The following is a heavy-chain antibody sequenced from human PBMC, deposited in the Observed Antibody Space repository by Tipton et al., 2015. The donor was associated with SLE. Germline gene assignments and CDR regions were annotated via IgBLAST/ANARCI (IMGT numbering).Heavy chain of an antibody. CDR2: VHYGGST. D-gene: IGHD3-22*01. V-gene: IGHV4-39*07. J-gene: IGHJ4*02. CDR1: GGSISNTNYY. Sequence: TLSLTCTVSGGSISNTNYYWAWIRQPPGKGLEWIGSVHYGGSTYYNPSLKSRVTLSIDTSKNQFSLKLSSVTAADTAVYYCARERKDFFDISGHPYFDYWGRGSLVTVSS. CDR3: ARERKDFFDISGHPYFDY.